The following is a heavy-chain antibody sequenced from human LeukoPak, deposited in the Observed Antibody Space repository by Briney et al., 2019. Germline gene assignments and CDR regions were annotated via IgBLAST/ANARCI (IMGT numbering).Heavy chain of an antibody. CDR3: ARDSSGWYWFDP. D-gene: IGHD6-19*01. V-gene: IGHV4-34*01. CDR1: GGSFSGYY. CDR2: INHSGST. J-gene: IGHJ5*02. Sequence: PSETLSLTCAVYGGSFSGYYWSWICQPPGKGLEWIGEINHSGSTNYNPSLKSRVTISVDTSKNQFSLKLSSVTAADTAVYYCARDSSGWYWFDPWGQGTLVTVSS.